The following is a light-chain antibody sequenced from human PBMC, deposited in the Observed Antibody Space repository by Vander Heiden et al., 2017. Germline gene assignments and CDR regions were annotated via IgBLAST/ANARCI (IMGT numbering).Light chain of an antibody. Sequence: DIVLTQSPGTLSLSPGERATLSCRASQSIGSGYIGWYQQKPGQGPRPLIYGASNRATGIPDRFSGSGSGTDFTLTISRLEPEDFAVYYCQQYDYSPQTFGQGTKVEIK. CDR3: QQYDYSPQT. CDR2: GAS. CDR1: QSIGSGY. J-gene: IGKJ1*01. V-gene: IGKV3-20*01.